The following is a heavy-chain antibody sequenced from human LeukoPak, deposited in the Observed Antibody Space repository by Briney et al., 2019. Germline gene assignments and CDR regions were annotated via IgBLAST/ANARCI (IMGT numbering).Heavy chain of an antibody. V-gene: IGHV1-18*01. J-gene: IGHJ4*02. D-gene: IGHD6-13*01. CDR3: ARAQDPSSSWATED. CDR2: ISAYNGNT. CDR1: GYTFTSYG. Sequence: ASVKVSCKASGYTFTSYGISWVRQAPGQGLEWMGWISAYNGNTNYAQKLQGRVTMTTDTSTSTAYMELRSLRSDDTAVYYCARAQDPSSSWATEDWGQGTLVTVSS.